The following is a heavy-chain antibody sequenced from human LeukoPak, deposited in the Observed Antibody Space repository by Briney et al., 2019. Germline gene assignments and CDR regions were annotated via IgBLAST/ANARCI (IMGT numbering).Heavy chain of an antibody. V-gene: IGHV4-59*08. J-gene: IGHJ5*02. CDR2: IYYSGST. CDR3: ASLGLYYYDSSGYSNWFDP. Sequence: SETLSLTCTVSGGSISSYYWSWIRQPPGKGLEWIGYIYYSGSTNYNPSLKSRVTISVDTSKNQFSLKLSSVTAADTAVYYCASLGLYYYDSSGYSNWFDPWGQGTLVTVSS. CDR1: GGSISSYY. D-gene: IGHD3-22*01.